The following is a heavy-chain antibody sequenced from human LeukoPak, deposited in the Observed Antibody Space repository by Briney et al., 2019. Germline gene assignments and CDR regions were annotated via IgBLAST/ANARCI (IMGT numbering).Heavy chain of an antibody. V-gene: IGHV4-59*08. J-gene: IGHJ3*02. CDR2: IYYDGST. D-gene: IGHD3-16*02. CDR3: ARQPIVQRTYAFDI. CDR1: GGSLSSYC. Sequence: SETLSLACTVSGGSLSSYCWSWIRQPPGKGLEWIGYIYYDGSTNYNPSLKSRVTISVDTSKNQFSLKLNSVTAADTAVYYCARQPIVQRTYAFDIWGQGTMVTVSS.